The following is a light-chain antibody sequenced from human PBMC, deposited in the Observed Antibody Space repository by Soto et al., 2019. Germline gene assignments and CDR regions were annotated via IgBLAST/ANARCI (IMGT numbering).Light chain of an antibody. CDR3: QQSFSTPYT. Sequence: DIQLTQSPSSLSASVGDRVTITCRASQSISSYLNWYQQKPGKAPKFLISAASTLQSGVPSRFSGSGSGTDLTLTISSLQPEDFATYYCQQSFSTPYTFGQGTKLEIK. CDR1: QSISSY. CDR2: AAS. J-gene: IGKJ2*01. V-gene: IGKV1-39*01.